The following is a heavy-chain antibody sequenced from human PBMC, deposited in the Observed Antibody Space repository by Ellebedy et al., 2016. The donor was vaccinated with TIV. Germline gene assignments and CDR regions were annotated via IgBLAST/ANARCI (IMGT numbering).Heavy chain of an antibody. CDR2: MSPDGSEK. J-gene: IGHJ4*02. CDR3: STVEWYRSDY. V-gene: IGHV3-7*01. Sequence: GESLKISCAASGFTVSSNYMNWVRQAPGKGLEWVAFMSPDGSEKYYADSVKGRFTISRDNAKNSVFLQMNSLRAEDTAIYYCSTVEWYRSDYWGQGSLVTASS. D-gene: IGHD3-3*01. CDR1: GFTVSSNY.